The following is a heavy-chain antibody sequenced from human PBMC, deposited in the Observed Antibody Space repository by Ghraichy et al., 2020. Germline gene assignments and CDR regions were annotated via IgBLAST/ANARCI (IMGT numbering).Heavy chain of an antibody. J-gene: IGHJ3*02. CDR1: GGSIGTLY. CDR2: VYYSGST. CDR3: ATNSSSSVGFDI. Sequence: SKTLSLTCSVSGGSIGTLYWSWIRQPPGKPLEWIGHVYYSGSTNYNPSLKSRVTISVDTSRNEFSLRVNSVTGADTAIYYCATNSSSSVGFDIWGQGTKVTISS. D-gene: IGHD6-6*01. V-gene: IGHV4-59*11.